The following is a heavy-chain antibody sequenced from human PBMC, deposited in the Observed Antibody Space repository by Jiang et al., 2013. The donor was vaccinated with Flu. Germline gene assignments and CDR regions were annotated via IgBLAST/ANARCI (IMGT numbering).Heavy chain of an antibody. J-gene: IGHJ5*01. V-gene: IGHV3-23*04. Sequence: QLVESGGGLVQPGGSLKLSCAASGFNFNDYAMNWVRQAPGKGLEWVSAISDSGHRFYAESVRGRFTVSRDNSNNTLFLQMNSLGADDTAFYFCSKAPRGFHDRRVAWLDSWGQGTLVIVSS. CDR1: GFNFNDYA. CDR2: ISDSGHR. CDR3: SKAPRGFHDRRVAWLDS. D-gene: IGHD3-22*01.